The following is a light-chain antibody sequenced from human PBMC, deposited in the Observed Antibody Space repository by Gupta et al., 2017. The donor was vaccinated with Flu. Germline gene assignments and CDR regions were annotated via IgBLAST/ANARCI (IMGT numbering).Light chain of an antibody. V-gene: IGKV3-15*01. CDR2: DAS. J-gene: IGKJ4*01. Sequence: EIVMTQSPATLSVSPGERATLSCRASQGIRGDLAWYQQKPGQAPRLLIYDASTRATGIPARFSGSGSGTEFTLTISSLQSEDFAVYYCQQDNSWPLTFGGGTKVEIK. CDR1: QGIRGD. CDR3: QQDNSWPLT.